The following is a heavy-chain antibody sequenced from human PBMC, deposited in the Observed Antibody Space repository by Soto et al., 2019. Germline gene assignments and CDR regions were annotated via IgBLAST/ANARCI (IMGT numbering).Heavy chain of an antibody. J-gene: IGHJ4*02. D-gene: IGHD2-15*01. CDR1: GFTFSSYG. CDR2: ISYDGSNK. V-gene: IGHV3-30*18. Sequence: QVQLVESGGGVVQPGRSLRLSCAASGFTFSSYGMHWVRQAPGKGLEWVAVISYDGSNKYYADSVKGRFTISRHNSKNTLYLQMNSLRGEDTAVYYCAKEYIVVVVAATGGLDYWGQGTLVTVSS. CDR3: AKEYIVVVVAATGGLDY.